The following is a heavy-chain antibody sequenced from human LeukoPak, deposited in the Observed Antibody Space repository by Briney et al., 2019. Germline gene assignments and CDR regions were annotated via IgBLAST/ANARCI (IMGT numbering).Heavy chain of an antibody. CDR1: GGSFSGYY. V-gene: IGHV3-15*01. J-gene: IGHJ4*02. CDR3: TTDYYDGSGYCDY. CDR2: IKSKTDGGTT. D-gene: IGHD3-22*01. Sequence: PSETLSLTCAVYGGSFSGYYWSWVRQAPGKGLEWVGRIKSKTDGGTTDYAAPVKGRFTISRDDSKNTLYLQMNSLKTEDTAVYYCTTDYYDGSGYCDYWGQGTLVTVSS.